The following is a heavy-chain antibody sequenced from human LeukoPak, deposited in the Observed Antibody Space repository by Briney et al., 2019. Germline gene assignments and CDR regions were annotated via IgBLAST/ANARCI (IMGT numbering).Heavy chain of an antibody. J-gene: IGHJ4*02. D-gene: IGHD5-18*01. CDR1: GGSISSGSYY. CDR2: IYTSGST. V-gene: IGHV4-61*02. CDR3: AREGGYSYDY. Sequence: SQTLSLTCTVSGGSISSGSYYWSWIRQPAGKGLEWIGRIYTSGSTNYNPSLKSRVTISVDTSKNQFSLKLSSVTAADTAVYYCAREGGYSYDYWGQGTLVTVSS.